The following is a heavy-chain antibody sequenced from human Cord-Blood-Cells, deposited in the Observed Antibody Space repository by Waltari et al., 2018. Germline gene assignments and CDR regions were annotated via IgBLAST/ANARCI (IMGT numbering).Heavy chain of an antibody. CDR2: IYYSGST. J-gene: IGHJ4*02. CDR3: ARDGVDLVVTAIDY. Sequence: QLQLQESGPGLVKPSETLSLPCTVSGGSISSSSYHWGWIRQPPGKGLEWIGSIYYSGSTYYNPSLKSRVTISVDTSKNQFSLKLSSVTAADTAVYYCARDGVDLVVTAIDYWGQGTLVTVSS. D-gene: IGHD2-21*02. CDR1: GGSISSSSYH. V-gene: IGHV4-39*07.